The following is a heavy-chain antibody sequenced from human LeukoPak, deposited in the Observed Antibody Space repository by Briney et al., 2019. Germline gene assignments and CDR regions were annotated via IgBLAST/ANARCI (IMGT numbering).Heavy chain of an antibody. CDR1: GDSMNNGHYY. CDR3: ARGREGWFDP. V-gene: IGHV4-61*02. J-gene: IGHJ5*02. Sequence: SETLSLTCTVSGDSMNNGHYYWSWIRQSAGRGLEWIGRVYPSGDSNYNPSLRSRATISVDTSKEQFSLKLRSATAADTAIYYCARGREGWFDPWGQGTLVTVSS. CDR2: VYPSGDS.